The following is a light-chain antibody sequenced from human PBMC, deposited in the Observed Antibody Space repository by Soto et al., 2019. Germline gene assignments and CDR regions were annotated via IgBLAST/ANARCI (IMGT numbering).Light chain of an antibody. J-gene: IGKJ2*01. CDR2: DTS. V-gene: IGKV3-15*01. CDR3: QQCNSYPYT. CDR1: QSVSSS. Sequence: EIVVTQSPATLSVSPGERVTLSCRASQSVSSSLAWYQQRPGQAPRLLIYDTSTRAAGISARFSGSGSGTEFTLNISSLQPDDFATYYCQQCNSYPYTFGQGTKLEIK.